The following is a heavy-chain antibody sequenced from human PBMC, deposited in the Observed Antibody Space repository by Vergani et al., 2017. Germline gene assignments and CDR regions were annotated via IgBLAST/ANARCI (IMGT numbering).Heavy chain of an antibody. Sequence: EVQLLESGGGLVKPGGSLRLSCAASGFTFSSYSMNWVRQAPGKGLEWVSSISSSSSYIYYADSVKGRFTISRDNAKNSLYLQVNSRIAEDTAVYYCARVRGGYYYYYGMDVWGQGTTVTVSS. CDR1: GFTFSSYS. J-gene: IGHJ6*02. CDR3: ARVRGGYYYYYGMDV. V-gene: IGHV3-21*01. CDR2: ISSSSSYI. D-gene: IGHD3-10*01.